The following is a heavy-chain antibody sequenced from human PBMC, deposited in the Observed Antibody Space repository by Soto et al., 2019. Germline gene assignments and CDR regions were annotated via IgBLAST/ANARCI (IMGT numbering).Heavy chain of an antibody. CDR2: INAGNGNT. D-gene: IGHD3-22*01. J-gene: IGHJ4*02. CDR1: GYTFTGYA. V-gene: IGHV1-3*01. Sequence: ASVKVSCKASGYTFTGYAMHWVRQAPGQRLEWMGWINAGNGNTKYSQKFQGRVTITRDTSASTAYMELNSLRAEDTAVYYCASHPRDSSGYWYYFDYWGQGTLVTAPQ. CDR3: ASHPRDSSGYWYYFDY.